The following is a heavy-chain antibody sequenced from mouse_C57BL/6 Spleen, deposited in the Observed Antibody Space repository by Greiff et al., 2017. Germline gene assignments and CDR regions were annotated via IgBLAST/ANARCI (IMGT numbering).Heavy chain of an antibody. J-gene: IGHJ2*01. D-gene: IGHD2-12*01. CDR1: GYTFTSYW. Sequence: QVQLQQSGAELVKPGASVKVSCKASGYTFTSYWMHWVKQRPGQGLEWIGRIHPSDSDTNYNQKFKGKATLTVDKSSSTAYMQLSSLTSKDAAVYYDAIYSYDHNFDYWGQGTTLTVSS. CDR3: AIYSYDHNFDY. V-gene: IGHV1-74*01. CDR2: IHPSDSDT.